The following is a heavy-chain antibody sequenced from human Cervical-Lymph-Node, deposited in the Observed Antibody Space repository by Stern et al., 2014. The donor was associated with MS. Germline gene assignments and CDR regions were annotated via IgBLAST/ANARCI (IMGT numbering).Heavy chain of an antibody. V-gene: IGHV4-39*01. J-gene: IGHJ5*02. Sequence: QVQLQESGPGLVKPSETLSLTCTVSGGSISGSSYYWAWIRQPPGKGLEWIGSVFYSGTTFYNPSLKRRVAISVDTSKSQFSLKLISMTAADTAVYYCAKVAEDFWSGYSHSNWFDPWGQGTLVIVSA. CDR3: AKVAEDFWSGYSHSNWFDP. CDR1: GGSISGSSYY. D-gene: IGHD3-3*01. CDR2: VFYSGTT.